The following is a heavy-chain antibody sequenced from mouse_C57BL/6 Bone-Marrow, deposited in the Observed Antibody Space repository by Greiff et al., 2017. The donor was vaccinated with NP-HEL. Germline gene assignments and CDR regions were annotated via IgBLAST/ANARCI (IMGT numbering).Heavy chain of an antibody. CDR1: GYTFTDYY. Sequence: EVQLQQSGPELVKPGASVKISCKASGYTFTDYYMNWVKQSHGKSLEWIGDINPNNGGTSYNQKFKGKATLTVDKSSSTAYMELRSLTSEDSAVYYCARRGFYYLWVFDYWGQGTTLTVSS. CDR2: INPNNGGT. V-gene: IGHV1-26*01. D-gene: IGHD1-1*02. J-gene: IGHJ2*01. CDR3: ARRGFYYLWVFDY.